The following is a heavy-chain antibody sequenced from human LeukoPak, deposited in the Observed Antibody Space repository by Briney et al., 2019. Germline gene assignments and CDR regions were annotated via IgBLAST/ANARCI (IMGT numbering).Heavy chain of an antibody. Sequence: PETLSLTCTVSGGSISGYYWDWIRQPPGNGLEWIGYIHSSGGTHYSPSLESRVTMSVDTSKNQFSLKLTSVTAADTAVYYCARHHRSGSGGTYFDYWGQGTLVTVSS. CDR2: IHSSGGT. V-gene: IGHV4-4*09. CDR3: ARHHRSGSGGTYFDY. J-gene: IGHJ4*02. CDR1: GGSISGYY. D-gene: IGHD3-22*01.